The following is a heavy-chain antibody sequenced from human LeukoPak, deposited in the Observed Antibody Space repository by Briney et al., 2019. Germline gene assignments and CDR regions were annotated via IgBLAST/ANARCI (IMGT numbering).Heavy chain of an antibody. CDR2: MNPNSGNT. D-gene: IGHD2-2*01. CDR1: GYTFTSYD. CDR3: ARRSTSSDHYDY. Sequence: ASVKVSCKASGYTFTSYDINWVRQATGQGLEWMGWMNPNSGNTGYAQKFQGRVTMTRDMSTSTVYMELSSLRSEDTAVYYCARRSTSSDHYDYWGQGTLVTVSS. V-gene: IGHV1-8*01. J-gene: IGHJ4*02.